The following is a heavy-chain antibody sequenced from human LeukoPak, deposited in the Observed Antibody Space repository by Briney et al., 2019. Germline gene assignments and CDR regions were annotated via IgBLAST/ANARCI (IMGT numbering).Heavy chain of an antibody. D-gene: IGHD6-19*01. J-gene: IGHJ6*02. Sequence: SEALSLTCAVSGGSFSGYFWSWNRQSPGKGLEWIGEINHSGSTNYKSSLESRVTISADMSKSQFSLKLSSVTAADTAVYYCARVRHNDGWYTRAQYIGMGVWGQGTTVTVSS. CDR3: ARVRHNDGWYTRAQYIGMGV. CDR1: GGSFSGYF. CDR2: INHSGST. V-gene: IGHV4-34*01.